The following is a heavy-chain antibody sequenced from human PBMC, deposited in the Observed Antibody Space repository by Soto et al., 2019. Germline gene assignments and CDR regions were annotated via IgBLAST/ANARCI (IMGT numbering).Heavy chain of an antibody. D-gene: IGHD4-4*01. J-gene: IGHJ6*02. CDR3: ARAVTTRDYYYYYGMDV. CDR1: GYTFTSYV. Sequence: ASVKVSCQASGYTFTSYVISWVRQAPGQGLEWMGGISAYNGNANYAQKLQGRVTITADESTSTAYMELSSLRSEDTAVYYCARAVTTRDYYYYYGMDVWGQGTTVTVSS. CDR2: ISAYNGNA. V-gene: IGHV1-18*01.